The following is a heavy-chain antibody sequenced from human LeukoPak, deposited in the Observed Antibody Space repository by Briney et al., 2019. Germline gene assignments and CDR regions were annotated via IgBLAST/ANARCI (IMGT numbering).Heavy chain of an antibody. CDR3: ARGSDVTMITLDY. CDR1: GGSFSGYY. CDR2: INHSGST. D-gene: IGHD3-22*01. J-gene: IGHJ4*02. V-gene: IGHV4-34*01. Sequence: SETLSLTCTVYGGSFSGYYWSWIRQPPGKGLEWIGEINHSGSTNYNPSLKSRVTISVDTSKNQLSLKLSSVTAADMAAYYCARGSDVTMITLDYWGQGTLVTVSS.